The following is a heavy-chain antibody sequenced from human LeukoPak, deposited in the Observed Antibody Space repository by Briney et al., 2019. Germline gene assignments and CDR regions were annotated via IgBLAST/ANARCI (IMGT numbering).Heavy chain of an antibody. CDR1: GGTFSSYA. Sequence: ASVKVSCKASGGTFSSYAISWVPQAPGQGLEWMGGIIPIFGTANYAQKFQGRVTMTRDTSTSTVYMELSSLRSEDTAVYYCAREVGATSDYWGQGTLVTVSS. D-gene: IGHD1-26*01. CDR3: AREVGATSDY. CDR2: IIPIFGTA. V-gene: IGHV1-69*05. J-gene: IGHJ4*02.